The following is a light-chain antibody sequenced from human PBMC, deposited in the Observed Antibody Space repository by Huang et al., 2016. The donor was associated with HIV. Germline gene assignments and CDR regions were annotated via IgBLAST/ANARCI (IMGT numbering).Light chain of an antibody. V-gene: IGKV4-1*01. CDR1: QSVLYSSNNKNY. CDR2: CAS. Sequence: DIVMTQSPDSLAVSLGERATINCKASQSVLYSSNNKNYLAWYQQKPGKPPKWLLYCASTRESGVPDRFTGSGSGTHFTLTISSLQAEDVAVYYCQQYYISPWTFGQGTKVEIK. CDR3: QQYYISPWT. J-gene: IGKJ1*01.